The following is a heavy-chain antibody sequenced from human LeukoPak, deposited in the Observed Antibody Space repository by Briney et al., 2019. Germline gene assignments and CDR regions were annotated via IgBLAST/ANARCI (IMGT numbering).Heavy chain of an antibody. CDR3: ARDMDYGDPPDY. D-gene: IGHD4-17*01. CDR1: GFTVSSNY. Sequence: GSLXLSCAASGFTVSSNYMSWVRQAPGKGLEWVSVIYSGGSTYYADSVKGRFTISRDNSKNTLYLQMNSLRAEDTAVYYCARDMDYGDPPDYWGQGTLVTVSS. V-gene: IGHV3-66*01. CDR2: IYSGGST. J-gene: IGHJ4*02.